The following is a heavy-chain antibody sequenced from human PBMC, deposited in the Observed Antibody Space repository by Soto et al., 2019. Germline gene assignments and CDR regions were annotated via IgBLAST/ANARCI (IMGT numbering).Heavy chain of an antibody. CDR3: ARILDNWNDAVQTNWFDP. D-gene: IGHD1-20*01. J-gene: IGHJ5*02. CDR2: IFSNDEK. Sequence: SGPTLVNPTQTLTLTCTFSGFSLSTSGVGVGWIRQPPGKALEWLAHIFSNDEKSYSTSLKSRLTISKDTSKSQVVLTMTNMDPVDTATYYCARILDNWNDAVQTNWFDPWGQGTLVTVSS. CDR1: GFSLSTSGVG. V-gene: IGHV2-26*01.